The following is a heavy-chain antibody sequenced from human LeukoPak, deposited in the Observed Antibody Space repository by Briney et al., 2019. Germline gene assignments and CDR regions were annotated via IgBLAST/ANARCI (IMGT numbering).Heavy chain of an antibody. V-gene: IGHV1-46*01. CDR1: GYTFTSYY. J-gene: IGHJ4*02. D-gene: IGHD3-10*01. CDR2: INPSGGST. Sequence: ASVKVSCKASGYTFTSYYMHWVRQAPGQGLEWMGIINPSGGSTSYAQKFQGRVTMTRDTSTSTVYMELSSLRSEDTAVYYCARVIKSAYYYGSGSDGHDYWGQGTLVTVSS. CDR3: ARVIKSAYYYGSGSDGHDY.